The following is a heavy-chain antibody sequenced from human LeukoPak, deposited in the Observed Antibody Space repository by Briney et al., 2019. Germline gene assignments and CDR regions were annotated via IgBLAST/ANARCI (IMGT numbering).Heavy chain of an antibody. V-gene: IGHV3-21*01. CDR2: ISSSSYI. Sequence: GGSLRLSCAASGFTFSSYSMNWVRQAPGKGLEWVSSISSSSYIYYADSVKGRFTISRDNAKNSLYLQMNSLRAEDTAVYYCARAHNQQLVSAFDIWGQGTMVTVSS. D-gene: IGHD6-6*01. J-gene: IGHJ3*02. CDR1: GFTFSSYS. CDR3: ARAHNQQLVSAFDI.